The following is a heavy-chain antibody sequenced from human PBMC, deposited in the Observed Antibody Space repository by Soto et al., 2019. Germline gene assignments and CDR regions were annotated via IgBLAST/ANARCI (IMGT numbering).Heavy chain of an antibody. CDR3: AREVRYYYDSSGYYFDY. D-gene: IGHD3-22*01. CDR1: GFTVSSNY. J-gene: IGHJ4*02. Sequence: PVGSLRLSGAASGFTVSSNYMSWVRQAPGKGLEWVSVIYSGGSTYYADSVKGRFTISRDNSKNTLYLQMNSLRAEDTAVYYCAREVRYYYDSSGYYFDYWGQGTLVTVSS. CDR2: IYSGGST. V-gene: IGHV3-53*01.